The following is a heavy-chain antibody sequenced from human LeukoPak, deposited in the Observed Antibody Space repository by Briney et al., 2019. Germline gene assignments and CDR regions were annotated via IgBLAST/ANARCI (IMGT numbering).Heavy chain of an antibody. V-gene: IGHV3-33*01. CDR1: GFTFSSDD. D-gene: IGHD3-10*01. CDR2: IWYDGSNK. J-gene: IGHJ4*02. Sequence: PGGSLRLSCAASGFTFSSDDMYWVRQAPGKGLEWVAVIWYDGSNKYYADSVKGRFTISRDNSKNTLYLQMNSLRAEDTAVYYCARDASGSYELDYWGQGTLVTVSS. CDR3: ARDASGSYELDY.